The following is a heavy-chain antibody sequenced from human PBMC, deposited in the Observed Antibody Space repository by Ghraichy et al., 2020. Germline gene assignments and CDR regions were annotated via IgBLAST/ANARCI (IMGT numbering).Heavy chain of an antibody. D-gene: IGHD3-9*01. J-gene: IGHJ4*02. CDR3: TREFYWRFDS. CDR2: IKPDGSEE. Sequence: GESLRLSCAASGFTFSSYSMTWVRQAPGKGLEEVAKIKPDGSEEFYVGSVKGRFTISRDNAKSSLYLQMSGLRGEDTAVYYCTREFYWRFDSWGQGTLVTVSS. CDR1: GFTFSSYS. V-gene: IGHV3-7*01.